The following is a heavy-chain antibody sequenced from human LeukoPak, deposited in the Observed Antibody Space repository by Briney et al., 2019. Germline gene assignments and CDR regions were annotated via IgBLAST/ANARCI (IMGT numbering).Heavy chain of an antibody. Sequence: ASVKVSCKASGGTFSSYAISWVRQAPGQGLEWMGGIIPIFGTANYAQKFQGRVTITADESTSTAYMELSSLRSEDTAVYYCARDSSYYYDSSGYSSFMDYWGQGTLVTVSS. D-gene: IGHD3-22*01. J-gene: IGHJ4*02. CDR1: GGTFSSYA. CDR2: IIPIFGTA. V-gene: IGHV1-69*13. CDR3: ARDSSYYYDSSGYSSFMDY.